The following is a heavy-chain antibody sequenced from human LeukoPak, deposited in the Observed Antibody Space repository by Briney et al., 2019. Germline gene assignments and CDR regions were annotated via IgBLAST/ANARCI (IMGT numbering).Heavy chain of an antibody. J-gene: IGHJ6*02. CDR1: GGSFSGYY. Sequence: SETLSLTCAVYGGSFSGYYWSWFRQPPGKGLEWIGEINHSGSTNYNPSLKSRVTISVDTSKNQFSLKLSSVTAADTAVYYCARGASDCTNGVCLTDYYYYGMDVWGQGTTVTVSS. CDR3: ARGASDCTNGVCLTDYYYYGMDV. V-gene: IGHV4-34*01. CDR2: INHSGST. D-gene: IGHD2-8*01.